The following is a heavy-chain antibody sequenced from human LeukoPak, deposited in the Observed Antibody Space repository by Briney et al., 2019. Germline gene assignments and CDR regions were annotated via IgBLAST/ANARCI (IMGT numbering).Heavy chain of an antibody. D-gene: IGHD2-2*01. Sequence: ETLSLTCTVSGGSISSSSYYWGWIRQPPGKGLEWISYISSTSSTIYCADSVKGRFTISRDNAKNSLYLQMNSLRAEDTAVYYCARDPFVVVPARGFDIWGQGTMVTVSS. J-gene: IGHJ3*02. CDR3: ARDPFVVVPARGFDI. CDR2: ISSTSSTI. V-gene: IGHV3-48*01. CDR1: GGSISSSS.